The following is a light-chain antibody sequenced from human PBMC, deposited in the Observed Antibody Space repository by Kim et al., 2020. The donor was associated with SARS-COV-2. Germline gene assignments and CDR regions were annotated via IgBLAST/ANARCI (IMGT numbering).Light chain of an antibody. CDR1: QSVSSY. Sequence: EIVLTQSPATLSLSPGERATLSCRASQSVSSYLAWYQQKPGQAPRLLIYDASNRATGIPARFSGSRSGTDFTLTISSLEPEDFAVYYCQKHGNWLTFGGGTKVDIK. V-gene: IGKV3-11*01. CDR2: DAS. J-gene: IGKJ4*01. CDR3: QKHGNWLT.